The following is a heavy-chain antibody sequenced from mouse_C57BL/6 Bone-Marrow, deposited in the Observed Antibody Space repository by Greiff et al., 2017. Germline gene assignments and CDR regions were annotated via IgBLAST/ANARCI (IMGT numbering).Heavy chain of an antibody. J-gene: IGHJ2*01. D-gene: IGHD2-2*01. CDR3: AREPIYGNDNFDY. Sequence: EVKLQQSGPELVKPGASVKISCKASGYTFTDYYMNWVKQSHGKSLEWIGDINPNNGGTSYNQKFKGKATLTVDKSSSTAYMELLSLTSVDSAIYYCAREPIYGNDNFDYWGQGTTLTVSS. CDR2: INPNNGGT. CDR1: GYTFTDYY. V-gene: IGHV1-26*01.